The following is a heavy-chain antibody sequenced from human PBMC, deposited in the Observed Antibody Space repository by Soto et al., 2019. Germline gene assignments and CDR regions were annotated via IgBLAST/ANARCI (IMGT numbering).Heavy chain of an antibody. CDR1: GYTFTTFG. CDR2: ISAYNGNT. Sequence: QVHLVQSGAEVKKPGASVKVSCTASGYTFTTFGISGVRQAPGEGLEWMGWISAYNGNTNYAQKFQGRVTMTTDTSASTAAMELMSLRSDDRAVYYGARGGTPIDFWGQGTVVTVSS. CDR3: ARGGTPIDF. J-gene: IGHJ4*02. V-gene: IGHV1-18*01. D-gene: IGHD3-16*01.